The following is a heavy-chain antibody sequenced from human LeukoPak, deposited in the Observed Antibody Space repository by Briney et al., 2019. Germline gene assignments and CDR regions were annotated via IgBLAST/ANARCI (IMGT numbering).Heavy chain of an antibody. Sequence: QPGGSLRLSCAASALTLSTYAMSWVRQAPGKGLEWVSSISSGGGTTYYADSVKGRFTISRDNSKNTLYLQMNSLRPEDTAMYYCANAVCTTSSCSGFYGMDVWGQGTTVAVSS. V-gene: IGHV3-23*01. D-gene: IGHD2-2*01. CDR2: ISSGGGTT. CDR1: ALTLSTYA. CDR3: ANAVCTTSSCSGFYGMDV. J-gene: IGHJ6*02.